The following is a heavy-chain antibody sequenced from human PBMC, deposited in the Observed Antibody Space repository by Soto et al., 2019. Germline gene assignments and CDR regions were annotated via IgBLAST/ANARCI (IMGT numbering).Heavy chain of an antibody. J-gene: IGHJ6*03. CDR3: AKRFCTSTTCLSLDFYYYIGV. D-gene: IGHD2-2*01. Sequence: GGSLRLSCAASGFTFSSYALSWVRQAPGKGLEWVSGISGSGDSTNYADSVKGRFTISRDNSENTVYLQMNSLRAEDTAVYYCAKRFCTSTTCLSLDFYYYIGVWGEGTTVTVS. CDR2: ISGSGDST. CDR1: GFTFSSYA. V-gene: IGHV3-23*01.